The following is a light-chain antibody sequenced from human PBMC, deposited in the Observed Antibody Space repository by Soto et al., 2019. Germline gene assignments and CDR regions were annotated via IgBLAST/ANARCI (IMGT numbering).Light chain of an antibody. CDR1: QSVRSY. Sequence: DIQMTQSPSSLSASVGDTITITCRASQSVRSYLNWYQQKTGKAPDLLIYTTTSLQSEVPSRFSGSRSETTFTPPITSLQPEDFSTYFCQQTYSAPPWTFGPGTKVDIK. CDR3: QQTYSAPPWT. CDR2: TTT. V-gene: IGKV1-39*01. J-gene: IGKJ1*01.